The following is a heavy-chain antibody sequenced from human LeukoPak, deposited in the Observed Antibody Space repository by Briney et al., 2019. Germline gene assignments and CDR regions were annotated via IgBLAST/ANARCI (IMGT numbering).Heavy chain of an antibody. Sequence: ASVKVSCKASGYTFTGYYMHWVRQAPGQGLEWMGRISPNSGGTNYAQKFRGRLTVTRDTSISTAYMELSSLRPDDTAVYYCAKNRAGDYADYWGQGTLVTVSS. CDR1: GYTFTGYY. D-gene: IGHD4-17*01. CDR3: AKNRAGDYADY. CDR2: ISPNSGGT. J-gene: IGHJ4*02. V-gene: IGHV1-2*06.